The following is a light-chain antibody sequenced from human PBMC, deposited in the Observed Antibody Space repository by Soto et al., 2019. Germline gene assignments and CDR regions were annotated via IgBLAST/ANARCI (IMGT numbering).Light chain of an antibody. Sequence: EIVMTQSPPSLTVTPGEPASISCRSSQRLLHSNGNTFLDWYLQKPGQSPQLLIDLGSKRASGVPDMISGREAGTDFTLKISRVEAEDVGVYYCMQALQTPYTFGQGTKLEIK. V-gene: IGKV2-28*01. CDR3: MQALQTPYT. J-gene: IGKJ2*01. CDR1: QRLLHSNGNTF. CDR2: LGS.